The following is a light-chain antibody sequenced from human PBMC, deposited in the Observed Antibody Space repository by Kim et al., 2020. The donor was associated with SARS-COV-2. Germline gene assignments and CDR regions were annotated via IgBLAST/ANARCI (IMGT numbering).Light chain of an antibody. J-gene: IGLJ3*02. CDR1: RSNIGSNT. CDR3: AAWDDSLNGLR. CDR2: SNN. Sequence: GQRVTISWSGSRSNIGSNTVNWYQQLPGTAPKLLIYSNNQRPSGVPDRFSGSKSGTSASLAISGLQSEDEADYYCAAWDDSLNGLRFGGGTQLTVL. V-gene: IGLV1-44*01.